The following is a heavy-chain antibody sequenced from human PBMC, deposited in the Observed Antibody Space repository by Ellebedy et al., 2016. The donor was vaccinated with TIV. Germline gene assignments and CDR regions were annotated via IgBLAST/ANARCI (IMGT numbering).Heavy chain of an antibody. D-gene: IGHD1-14*01. CDR1: GGSISSYY. CDR2: VYSSGRT. J-gene: IGHJ3*02. V-gene: IGHV4-4*07. Sequence: MPSETLSLTCSVSGGSISSYYWTWIRQPAGKGLEWIGRVYSSGRTNYKPSLKSRVTIPVDTSKNQFSLKLSSVTAADTAVYYCARSYKRTARDAFDIWGQGTMVTVSS. CDR3: ARSYKRTARDAFDI.